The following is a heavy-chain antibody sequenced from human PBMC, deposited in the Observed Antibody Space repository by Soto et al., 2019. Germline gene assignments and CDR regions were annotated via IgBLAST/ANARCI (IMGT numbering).Heavy chain of an antibody. D-gene: IGHD3-3*01. CDR3: ARDGILEWTARIGPAELRRRDYYGMDV. CDR1: GYTFTGYY. J-gene: IGHJ6*02. Sequence: ASVKVSCKASGYTFTGYYMHWVRQAPGQGLEWMGWINPNSGGTNYAQKFQGWVTMTRDTSISTAYMELSRLRSDDTAVYYCARDGILEWTARIGPAELRRRDYYGMDVWGQGTTVTVSS. V-gene: IGHV1-2*04. CDR2: INPNSGGT.